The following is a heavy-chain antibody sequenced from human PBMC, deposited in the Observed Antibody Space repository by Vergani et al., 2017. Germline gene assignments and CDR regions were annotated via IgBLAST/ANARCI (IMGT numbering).Heavy chain of an antibody. CDR3: ARDLRLLYNRFDP. CDR2: TWYDGNNK. J-gene: IGHJ5*02. Sequence: QVQLVESGGGVVQPGRSLRLSCAASGFTFNQYGMHWVRQAPGKGLEWVAVTWYDGNNKQYADSVKGRFTISSDNSKITMYLQMNSLRDEDTGVYYGARDLRLLYNRFDPWGQGTLVTVSS. CDR1: GFTFNQYG. D-gene: IGHD1-14*01. V-gene: IGHV3-33*01.